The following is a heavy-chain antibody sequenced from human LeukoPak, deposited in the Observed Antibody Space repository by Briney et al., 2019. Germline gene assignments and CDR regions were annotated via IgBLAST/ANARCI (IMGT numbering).Heavy chain of an antibody. CDR2: FDPEDGEI. CDR3: ATEQQLAKLRERGFDY. CDR1: GYTLTELS. V-gene: IGHV1-24*01. Sequence: GASVKVSCKVSGYTLTELSMHWVRQAPGKGLEWMGGFDPEDGEIIYAQKFQGRVTMTEDTSTDTAYMELSSLRSEDTAVYYCATEQQLAKLRERGFDYWGQGTLVTVSS. J-gene: IGHJ4*02. D-gene: IGHD6-13*01.